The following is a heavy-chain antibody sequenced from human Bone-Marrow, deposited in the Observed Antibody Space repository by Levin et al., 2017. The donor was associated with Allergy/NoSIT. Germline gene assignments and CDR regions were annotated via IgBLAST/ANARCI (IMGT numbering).Heavy chain of an antibody. CDR2: IYNDGNT. D-gene: IGHD3-16*01. V-gene: IGHV4-59*01. Sequence: PSETLSLTCTVSGGSISSYYWSWIRQPPGKGLEWIGYIYNDGNTRYNPSLKSRVTISGDTSKNHFSLRLSSVTAADTAVYFCAKSRGEIFDSWGQGTLVTVSS. J-gene: IGHJ4*02. CDR3: AKSRGEIFDS. CDR1: GGSISSYY.